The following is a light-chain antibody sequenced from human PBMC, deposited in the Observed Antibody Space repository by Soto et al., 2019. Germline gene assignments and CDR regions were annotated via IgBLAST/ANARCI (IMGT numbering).Light chain of an antibody. J-gene: IGKJ4*01. CDR1: QSVLSSSDNRNY. CDR3: QQYYNSPLT. V-gene: IGKV4-1*01. CDR2: WAS. Sequence: DIMMTQSPHSLAVSLGERATIHCKSSQSVLSSSDNRNYLAWYQQKAGQSPKLLIYWASSRESGVPDRFSGAGSGTDFTLNISSLQAEDVAVYYCQQYYNSPLTFGGGTKVEIK.